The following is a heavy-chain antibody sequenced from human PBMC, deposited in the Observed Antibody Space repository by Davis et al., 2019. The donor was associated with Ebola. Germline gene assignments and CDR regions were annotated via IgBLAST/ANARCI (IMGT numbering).Heavy chain of an antibody. CDR2: IYYSGST. CDR3: ARAPYYYDSRTFDP. J-gene: IGHJ5*02. D-gene: IGHD3-22*01. V-gene: IGHV4-59*01. Sequence: SETLSLTCTVSGGSISSYYWSWIRQPPGKGLEWIGYIYYSGSTNYNPSLKSRVTISVDTSKNQFSLKLSSVTAADTAVYYCARAPYYYDSRTFDPWGQGTLVTVSS. CDR1: GGSISSYY.